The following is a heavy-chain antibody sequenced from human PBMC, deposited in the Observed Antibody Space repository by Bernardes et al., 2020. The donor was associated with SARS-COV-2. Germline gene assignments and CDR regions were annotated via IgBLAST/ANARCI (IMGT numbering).Heavy chain of an antibody. CDR2: INYDGSTQ. V-gene: IGHV3-30*03. D-gene: IGHD1-26*01. J-gene: IGHJ5*02. CDR1: GFTISTYA. CDR3: VANSGSFYRGWFDP. Sequence: GGSLRLSCAASGFTISTYAMHWVRHAPGKGLEWAAVINYDGSTQYYAESVKGRFTISRDNSKNTLFLQMNSLRGDDTAVYYCVANSGSFYRGWFDPWGQGTLVTVSS.